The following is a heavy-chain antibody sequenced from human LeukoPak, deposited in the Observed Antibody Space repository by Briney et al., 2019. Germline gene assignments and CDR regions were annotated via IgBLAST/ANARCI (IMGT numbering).Heavy chain of an antibody. CDR1: GFTFSNYW. J-gene: IGHJ6*02. V-gene: IGHV3-7*01. CDR2: IKQDGSEK. Sequence: GGSLRLSCAASGFTFSNYWMNRVRQAPGKGLECVANIKQDGSEKYYVDSVKGRFTISRDNAKNSLYLQMNSLRAEDTAVYYCTRGRGMDVWGQRTTVTVFS. CDR3: TRGRGMDV.